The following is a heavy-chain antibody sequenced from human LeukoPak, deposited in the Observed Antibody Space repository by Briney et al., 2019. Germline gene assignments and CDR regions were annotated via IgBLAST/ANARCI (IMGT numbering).Heavy chain of an antibody. J-gene: IGHJ6*03. CDR1: GFTFSSYA. CDR2: ISGSGGST. V-gene: IGHV3-23*01. D-gene: IGHD6-6*01. CDR3: ASIAARPGTFQDYYYMDV. Sequence: GGSLRLSCAASGFTFSSYAMSWVRQAPGKGLEWVSAISGSGGSTYYADSVKGRFTISRDNSKNTLYLQMNSLRSEDTAVYYCASIAARPGTFQDYYYMDVWGKGTTVTVSS.